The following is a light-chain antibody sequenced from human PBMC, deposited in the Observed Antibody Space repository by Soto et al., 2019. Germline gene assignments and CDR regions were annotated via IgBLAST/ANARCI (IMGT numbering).Light chain of an antibody. J-gene: IGKJ1*01. CDR1: QSVSSY. CDR3: QQNGSFPWT. Sequence: EIVLTQSPGTLSLSPGERATLSCRASQSVSSYLAWYQQKPGQAPRLLIYDASNRATGIPARFSGSGSGTDFTLTISRLEPEDFAVYYCQQNGSFPWTFGQGTKVDI. V-gene: IGKV3-11*01. CDR2: DAS.